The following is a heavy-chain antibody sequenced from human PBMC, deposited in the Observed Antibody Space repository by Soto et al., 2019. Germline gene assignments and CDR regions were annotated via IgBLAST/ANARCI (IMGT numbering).Heavy chain of an antibody. J-gene: IGHJ3*02. V-gene: IGHV1-69*13. Sequence: SVKVSCKASGGTFSSDAISWVRQAPGQGLEWMGGIIPIFGTANYAQKFQGRVTISADEATSTSYMELSRLRSEDTAVYYCARDAYSSGWYQAFDIWGQGTMVTVSS. CDR3: ARDAYSSGWYQAFDI. CDR1: GGTFSSDA. CDR2: IIPIFGTA. D-gene: IGHD6-19*01.